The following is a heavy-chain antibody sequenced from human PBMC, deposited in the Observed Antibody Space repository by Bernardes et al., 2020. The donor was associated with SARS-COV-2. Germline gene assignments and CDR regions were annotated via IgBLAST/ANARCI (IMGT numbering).Heavy chain of an antibody. Sequence: GGSLRLSCAASGFTVGVNYMTWVRQPPGKGLEWISVIFSGGEAFYAESVKGRFTISRDNSKNTLYLQMNSLRAEDTAVYYCAGDPVGAYYFDSWGQGTLVAVST. CDR1: GFTVGVNY. CDR2: IFSGGEA. V-gene: IGHV3-66*01. CDR3: AGDPVGAYYFDS. J-gene: IGHJ4*02. D-gene: IGHD1-26*01.